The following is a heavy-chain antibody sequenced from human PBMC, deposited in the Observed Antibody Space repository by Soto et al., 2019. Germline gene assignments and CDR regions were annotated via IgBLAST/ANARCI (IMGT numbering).Heavy chain of an antibody. Sequence: GASVKVSCKASGYTFTGYYMHWVRQAPGQGLEWMGWINPNSGGTNYAQKFQGWVTMTRDTSISTAYMELSRLRSEDTAVYYCATDSSSSGHYYYYGMDVWGQGTTVTVSS. V-gene: IGHV1-2*04. D-gene: IGHD6-6*01. J-gene: IGHJ6*02. CDR3: ATDSSSSGHYYYYGMDV. CDR2: INPNSGGT. CDR1: GYTFTGYY.